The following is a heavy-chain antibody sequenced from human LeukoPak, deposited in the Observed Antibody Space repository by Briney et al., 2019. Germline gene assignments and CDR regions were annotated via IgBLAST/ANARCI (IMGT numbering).Heavy chain of an antibody. Sequence: SQTLSLTCAISGDSVSSNSAAWNWIRQPPSRGLEWLGRTYYRSKWYNDYAVSVKSRITINPDTSKNQFSLQLNSVTPEDTAVYYCARAWWQQLAPLDYWGQGTLVTVSS. V-gene: IGHV6-1*01. CDR2: TYYRSKWYN. D-gene: IGHD6-13*01. CDR3: ARAWWQQLAPLDY. CDR1: GDSVSSNSAA. J-gene: IGHJ4*02.